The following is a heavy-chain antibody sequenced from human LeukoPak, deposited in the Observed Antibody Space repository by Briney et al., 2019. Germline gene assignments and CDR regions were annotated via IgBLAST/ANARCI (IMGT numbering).Heavy chain of an antibody. Sequence: GGSLRLSCAASGFTFSSYTMSWVRQAPAKGLRWVSTITTSDGNTYYADSVKGRFTVSRDNSKNTLYLQMNSLRAEDTAVYYCAKDGGLWVSAHWGDSWGRGTLVTVSS. D-gene: IGHD7-27*01. CDR1: GFTFSSYT. CDR3: AKDGGLWVSAHWGDS. V-gene: IGHV3-23*01. J-gene: IGHJ4*02. CDR2: ITTSDGNT.